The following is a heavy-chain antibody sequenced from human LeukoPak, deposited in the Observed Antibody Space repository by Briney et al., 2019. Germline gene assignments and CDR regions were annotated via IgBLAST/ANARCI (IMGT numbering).Heavy chain of an antibody. V-gene: IGHV3-33*06. Sequence: GGSLRLSCAASGFTFDDYAMHWDRQAPGKGLEWVAVIWYDGSNKYYADSVKGRFTISRDNSKNTLYLQMNSLRAEDTAVYYCAKDQDGGANVLLVYWGQGTLVTVSS. CDR1: GFTFDDYA. CDR2: IWYDGSNK. D-gene: IGHD1-26*01. J-gene: IGHJ4*02. CDR3: AKDQDGGANVLLVY.